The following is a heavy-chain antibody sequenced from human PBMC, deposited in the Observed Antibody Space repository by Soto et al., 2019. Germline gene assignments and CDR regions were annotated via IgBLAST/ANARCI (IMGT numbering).Heavy chain of an antibody. CDR2: IYYSGNT. CDR3: ASGDSNRRSSFGY. J-gene: IGHJ4*02. V-gene: IGHV4-31*03. Sequence: SETLSLTCTVSGGSISSPGYYWSWIRQYPGKGLEWIGYIYYSGNTYYNPSLKSRVTISIDTSKSQFSLKLNAVTAADTAMYYCASGDSNRRSSFGYWRQRNLLLVSS. CDR1: GGSISSPGYY. D-gene: IGHD6-13*01.